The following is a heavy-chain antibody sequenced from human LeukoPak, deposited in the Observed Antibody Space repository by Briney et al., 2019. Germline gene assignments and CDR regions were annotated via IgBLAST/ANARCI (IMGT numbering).Heavy chain of an antibody. V-gene: IGHV1-18*01. CDR2: ISAYNGNT. Sequence: ASVKVSCKASGYTFTSYGISWVRQAPGQGLEWMGWISAYNGNTNYAQKLQGRVTMTTDTSTSTAYMELRSLRSDDTAVYYCARSYYYDSSGYYYYYYYGMDVWGQGTTVTVSS. CDR3: ARSYYYDSSGYYYYYYYGMDV. J-gene: IGHJ6*02. D-gene: IGHD3-22*01. CDR1: GYTFTSYG.